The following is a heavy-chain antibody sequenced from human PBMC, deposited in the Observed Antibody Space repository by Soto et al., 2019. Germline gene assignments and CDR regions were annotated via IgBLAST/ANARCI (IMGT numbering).Heavy chain of an antibody. CDR2: ISAYNGNT. CDR3: ARIGYYCDSSGTGDY. V-gene: IGHV1-18*01. Sequence: VASVKVSCKASGYTFTSYSISWVRQAPGQGLEWMGWISAYNGNTNYAQKLQGRVTMTTDTSTSTAYMELRSLRSDDTAADYCARIGYYCDSSGTGDYWGQGTLVTVSS. J-gene: IGHJ4*02. CDR1: GYTFTSYS. D-gene: IGHD3-22*01.